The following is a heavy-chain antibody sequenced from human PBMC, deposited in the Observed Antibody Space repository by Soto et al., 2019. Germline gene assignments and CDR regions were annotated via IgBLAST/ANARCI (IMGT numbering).Heavy chain of an antibody. CDR1: GFIFSTFA. V-gene: IGHV3-48*02. Sequence: GGSLRLSCAASGFIFSTFAMHWVRQAPGKGLEWVSYISSSSSTIYYADSVKGRFTISRDNAKNSLYLQMNSLRDEDTAVYYCARAPNDIVLVPAADNVGLDYWGQGTLVTVSS. J-gene: IGHJ4*02. CDR2: ISSSSSTI. CDR3: ARAPNDIVLVPAADNVGLDY. D-gene: IGHD2-2*01.